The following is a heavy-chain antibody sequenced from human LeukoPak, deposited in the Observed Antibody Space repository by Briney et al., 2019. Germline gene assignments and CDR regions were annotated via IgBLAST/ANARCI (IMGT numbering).Heavy chain of an antibody. CDR3: ARGWYTDAFDI. V-gene: IGHV3-48*03. CDR1: GFNFNDYG. J-gene: IGHJ3*02. D-gene: IGHD1-1*01. CDR2: ISSSGSTI. Sequence: PGGSLRLSCRASGFNFNDYGMAWVRQAPGKGLEWVSYISSSGSTIYYADSVKGRFTISRDNAKNSLYLQMNSLRAEDTAVYFCARGWYTDAFDIWGQGTMVTVSS.